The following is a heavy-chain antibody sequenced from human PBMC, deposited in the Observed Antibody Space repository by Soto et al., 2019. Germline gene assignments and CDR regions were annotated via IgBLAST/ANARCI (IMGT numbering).Heavy chain of an antibody. CDR3: AKDWSAERITMVRGVRVHPIPYGMDV. CDR2: ISWDGGST. Sequence: PGGSLRLSCAASGFTFDDYTMHWVRQAPGKGLEWVSLISWDGGSTYYADSVKGRFTISRDNSKNSLYLQMNSLRTEDTALYYCAKDWSAERITMVRGVRVHPIPYGMDVWGQGTTVTVSS. J-gene: IGHJ6*02. CDR1: GFTFDDYT. V-gene: IGHV3-43*01. D-gene: IGHD3-10*01.